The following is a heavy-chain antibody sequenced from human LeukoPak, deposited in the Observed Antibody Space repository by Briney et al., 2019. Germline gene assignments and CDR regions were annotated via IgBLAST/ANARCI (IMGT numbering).Heavy chain of an antibody. D-gene: IGHD5-12*01. V-gene: IGHV3-7*01. J-gene: IGHJ4*02. Sequence: PGGSLRLSCAASGFTFSSFWMTWVRQAPGKGLEWVANINQDGSEKYYVDSVKGQFTISRDNAKNSVYLQMNSLRAEDTAVYYCARDGGVSGYDLLDYWGQGTLVTVSS. CDR2: INQDGSEK. CDR3: ARDGGVSGYDLLDY. CDR1: GFTFSSFW.